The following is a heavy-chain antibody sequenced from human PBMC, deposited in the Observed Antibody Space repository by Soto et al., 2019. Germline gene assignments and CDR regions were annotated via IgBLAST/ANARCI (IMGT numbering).Heavy chain of an antibody. Sequence: ASVKVSCKASGYTFTSYAMHWVRQAPGQRLEWMGWINAGNGNTKYSQKNQGRVTITRDTSASTAYIELSSLSSEDTAVYYCARGLNGYSHYFDYWGQGTLVTVS. J-gene: IGHJ4*02. D-gene: IGHD5-18*01. CDR1: GYTFTSYA. CDR3: ARGLNGYSHYFDY. CDR2: INAGNGNT. V-gene: IGHV1-3*01.